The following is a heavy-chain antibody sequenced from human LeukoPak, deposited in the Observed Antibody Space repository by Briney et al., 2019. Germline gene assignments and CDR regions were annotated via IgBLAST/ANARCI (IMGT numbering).Heavy chain of an antibody. D-gene: IGHD4/OR15-4a*01. CDR1: NGSISPYY. V-gene: IGHV4-59*01. CDR3: ARFPAKKAD. CDR2: IYHSGNT. J-gene: IGHJ4*02. Sequence: SETLSLTCTASNGSISPYYWSWIRQPPGKGLEWIGYIYHSGNTNYNPSLSSRVTISVDTSKNQFSLELTSVTAADTAVYFCARFPAKKADWGQGTLVTVSS.